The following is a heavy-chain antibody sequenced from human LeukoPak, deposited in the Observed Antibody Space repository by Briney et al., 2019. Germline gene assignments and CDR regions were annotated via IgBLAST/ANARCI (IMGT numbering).Heavy chain of an antibody. CDR3: ARADYYGSGKFDY. Sequence: GGSLRLSCAASGFTFSSYGMHWVRQAPGKGLEWVAVIWYDGSNKYYADSVKGRFTISRDNSKNTLYLQMNSLRAEDTAVYYCARADYYGSGKFDYWGQGTLVTVS. D-gene: IGHD3-10*01. CDR2: IWYDGSNK. CDR1: GFTFSSYG. V-gene: IGHV3-33*01. J-gene: IGHJ4*02.